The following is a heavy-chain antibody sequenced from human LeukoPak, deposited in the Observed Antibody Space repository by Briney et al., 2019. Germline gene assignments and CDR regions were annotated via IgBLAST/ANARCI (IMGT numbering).Heavy chain of an antibody. CDR2: IRYDGSNK. Sequence: GGSLRLSCAASGFTFSSYGMHWVRQAPGKGLEWVAFIRYDGSNKYYADSVKDRFTISRDNSKNTLYLQMNSLRAEDTAVYYCAKGGGDGWYFDYWGQGTLVTVSS. CDR1: GFTFSSYG. CDR3: AKGGGDGWYFDY. V-gene: IGHV3-30*02. D-gene: IGHD3-16*01. J-gene: IGHJ4*02.